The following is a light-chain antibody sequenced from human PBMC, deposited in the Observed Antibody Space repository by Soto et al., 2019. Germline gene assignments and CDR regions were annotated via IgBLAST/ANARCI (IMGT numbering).Light chain of an antibody. V-gene: IGLV2-14*01. Sequence: QSALTQPASVSGSAGQSITISCSGTMRDVGAYNLVSWYQQHPGTAPKLIIYEVRNRPSGISSRFSGSRSGNTASLTISGLHSEAEGDYYCIAYTARSTLVFGGGTKLTVL. J-gene: IGLJ3*02. CDR1: MRDVGAYNL. CDR2: EVR. CDR3: IAYTARSTLV.